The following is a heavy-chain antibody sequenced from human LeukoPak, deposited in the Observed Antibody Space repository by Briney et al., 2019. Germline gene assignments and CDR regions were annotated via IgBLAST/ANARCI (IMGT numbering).Heavy chain of an antibody. CDR3: ATDHGLREDIVVVPAAMWY. CDR2: FDPEDGET. J-gene: IGHJ4*02. CDR1: GYTLTELS. D-gene: IGHD2-2*01. V-gene: IGHV1-24*01. Sequence: ASVKVSCKVSGYTLTELSMHWVRQAPGKGLEWMGGFDPEDGETIYAQKFQGRVTMTEDTSTDTAYMELSSLRSEDTAVYYCATDHGLREDIVVVPAAMWYWGQGTLVTVSS.